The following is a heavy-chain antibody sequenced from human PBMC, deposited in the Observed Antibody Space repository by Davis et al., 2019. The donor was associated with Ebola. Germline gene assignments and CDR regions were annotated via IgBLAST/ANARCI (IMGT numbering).Heavy chain of an antibody. Sequence: SGPTLVKPTQTLTLTCTFSGFSLSTSGMRVSWIRQPPGKALEWLARIDWDDDKFYSTSLKTRLTISKDTSKNQVVLTMTNMDPVDTATYYCARQYSSSSGDAFDIWGQGTMVTVSS. CDR2: IDWDDDK. V-gene: IGHV2-70*04. D-gene: IGHD6-6*01. J-gene: IGHJ3*02. CDR3: ARQYSSSSGDAFDI. CDR1: GFSLSTSGMR.